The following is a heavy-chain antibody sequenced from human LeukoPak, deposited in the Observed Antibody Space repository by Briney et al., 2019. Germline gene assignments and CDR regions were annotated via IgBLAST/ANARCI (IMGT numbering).Heavy chain of an antibody. V-gene: IGHV3-23*01. CDR3: AKRGVMIRVFLVGFHKEAYYFDS. Sequence: PGGSLRLSCAVSGITLSNYGMSWVRQAPGKGLEWVAGLSGSGGGTNYADSVQGRFTISRDNPKNKLYLQMNSLRAEDTAVYFCAKRGVMIRVFLVGFHKEAYYFDSWGQGALVTVSS. D-gene: IGHD3-10*01. J-gene: IGHJ4*02. CDR2: LSGSGGGT. CDR1: GITLSNYG.